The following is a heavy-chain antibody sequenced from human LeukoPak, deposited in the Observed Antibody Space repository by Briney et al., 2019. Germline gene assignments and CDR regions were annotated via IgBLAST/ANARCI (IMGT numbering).Heavy chain of an antibody. V-gene: IGHV3-23*01. CDR1: GFTLSTYA. D-gene: IGHD3-22*01. CDR2: TSSSDAGT. J-gene: IGHJ4*02. Sequence: GGSLRLSCAASGFTLSTYAMSWVRQTPGKGLEWVAATSSSDAGTYHGDSVRGRFTISRDNSKNTVYLQLNSLRAEDPAAYYCAKDPTHFRVWDDYDNTRLNYWGQGTLVTVSS. CDR3: AKDPTHFRVWDDYDNTRLNY.